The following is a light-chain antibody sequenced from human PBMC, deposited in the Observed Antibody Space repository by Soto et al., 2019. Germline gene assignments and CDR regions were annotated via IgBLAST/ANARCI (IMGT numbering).Light chain of an antibody. CDR2: GAS. CDR1: ESVSSSY. CDR3: QQYGSSPLT. J-gene: IGKJ1*01. Sequence: EVVLPQSPGTLSLSPGDRATLSCRASESVSSSYLAWYQQRPGQAPRLLIYGASSRATGIPDRFSGSGSGTDFSLTISRLDPEDFAVYYCQQYGSSPLTFGQGTKVDIK. V-gene: IGKV3-20*01.